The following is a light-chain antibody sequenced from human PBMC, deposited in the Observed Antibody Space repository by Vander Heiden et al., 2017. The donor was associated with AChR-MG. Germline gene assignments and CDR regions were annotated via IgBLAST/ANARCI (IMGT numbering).Light chain of an antibody. CDR2: AAS. V-gene: IGKV1-39*01. CDR1: QSISTY. Sequence: DIQMTQSPSSLSASVGDRVTITCRASQSISTYLSWYQQNPGKAPKLLLYAASTLQSGVPSRFSGSGSGTDFTLTISSLQPEDFATYFCQQSDVTSWTFGQGTKVEIK. J-gene: IGKJ1*01. CDR3: QQSDVTSWT.